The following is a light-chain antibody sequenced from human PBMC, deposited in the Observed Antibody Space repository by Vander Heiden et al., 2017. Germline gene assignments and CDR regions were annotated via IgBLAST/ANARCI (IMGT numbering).Light chain of an antibody. V-gene: IGLV1-47*01. CDR2: RDY. Sequence: QSVLTPPPSASGNPGQRATISCSGSSSNIDTNYVYWYQQVPGVAPNLLSDRDYQRSSGVPERFSGSKSGTSASLAISGLRPEDESDYYCAAWDDSLGGVVFGGGTRLTVL. CDR1: SSNIDTNY. J-gene: IGLJ3*02. CDR3: AAWDDSLGGVV.